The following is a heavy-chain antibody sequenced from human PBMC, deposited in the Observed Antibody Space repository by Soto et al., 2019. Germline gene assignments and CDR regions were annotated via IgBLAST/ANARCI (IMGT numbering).Heavy chain of an antibody. Sequence: SETLSLTCPVSGGSISSGCYYWSWIRQHPGKGLEWIGYIYYSGSTYYNPSLKSRVTISVDTSKNQFSLKLSSVTAADTAVYYCARVVALYGDYERTYYFDYWGQGTLVTVSS. CDR1: GGSISSGCYY. J-gene: IGHJ4*02. CDR2: IYYSGST. CDR3: ARVVALYGDYERTYYFDY. D-gene: IGHD4-17*01. V-gene: IGHV4-31*03.